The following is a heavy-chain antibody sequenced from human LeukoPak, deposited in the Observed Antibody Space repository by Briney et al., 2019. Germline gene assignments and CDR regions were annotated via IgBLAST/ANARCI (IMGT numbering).Heavy chain of an antibody. Sequence: PGGSLRLSCAASGFTFSDYYMSWIRQAPGKGLEWVSYISSSGSTIYYADSVKGRFTISRDNAKNSLYLQMNSLRAEDTAVYYCARESTAGTVYYYYMDVWGKGTTVTISS. J-gene: IGHJ6*03. D-gene: IGHD6-13*01. CDR2: ISSSGSTI. CDR3: ARESTAGTVYYYYMDV. V-gene: IGHV3-11*01. CDR1: GFTFSDYY.